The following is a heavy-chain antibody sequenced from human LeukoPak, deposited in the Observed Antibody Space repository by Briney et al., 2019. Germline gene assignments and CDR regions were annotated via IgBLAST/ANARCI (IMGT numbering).Heavy chain of an antibody. Sequence: GGSLRLSCAASGFTFSSYSMNWVRQAPGKGLEWVSYISSSSSTIYYANSVKGRFTISRDNAKNSLYLQMNSLRAEDTAVYYCARLGSGGYGDYVDFDYWGQGTLVTVSS. CDR3: ARLGSGGYGDYVDFDY. V-gene: IGHV3-48*04. CDR1: GFTFSSYS. D-gene: IGHD4-17*01. J-gene: IGHJ4*02. CDR2: ISSSSSTI.